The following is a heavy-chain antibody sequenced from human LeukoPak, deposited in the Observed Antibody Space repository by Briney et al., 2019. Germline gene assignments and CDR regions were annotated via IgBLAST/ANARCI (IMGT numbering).Heavy chain of an antibody. CDR2: IYYSGST. V-gene: IGHV4-39*01. Sequence: SETLSLTCTVSGGSISSSSYYWGWIRQPPGKGLEWIGSIYYSGSTYYNPSLKSRVTISVDTSKNQFSLKLSSVTAADTAVYYCARQGSSWHYDYWGQGTLVTVSS. D-gene: IGHD6-13*01. CDR3: ARQGSSWHYDY. CDR1: GGSISSSSYY. J-gene: IGHJ4*02.